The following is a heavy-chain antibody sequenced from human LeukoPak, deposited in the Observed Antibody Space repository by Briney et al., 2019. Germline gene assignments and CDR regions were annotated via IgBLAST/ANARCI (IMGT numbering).Heavy chain of an antibody. V-gene: IGHV1-3*01. J-gene: IGHJ5*02. Sequence: ASVKVSCKASGYTFTSYAMHWVRQAPGQRLEWMGWINAGNGNTKYSQKFQGRVTITRDTSASTAYMELSSLKSEDTAVYYCAREDDCSSTSCYGSWFDPWGQGTLVTVSS. D-gene: IGHD2-2*01. CDR3: AREDDCSSTSCYGSWFDP. CDR1: GYTFTSYA. CDR2: INAGNGNT.